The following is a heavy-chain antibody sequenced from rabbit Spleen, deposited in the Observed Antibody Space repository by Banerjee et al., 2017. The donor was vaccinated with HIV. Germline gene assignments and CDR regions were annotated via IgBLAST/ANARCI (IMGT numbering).Heavy chain of an antibody. J-gene: IGHJ4*01. CDR3: ARDLDSVIGWNFGW. D-gene: IGHD1-1*01. CDR2: IYTGSGGST. CDR1: GIDFSSYYY. V-gene: IGHV1S45*01. Sequence: QEQLEESGGGLVKPGGTLTLTCKASGIDFSSYYYMCWVRQAPGKGLEWIGCIYTGSGGSTYYASWAKGRFTVSKTSSTTVTLQMTSLTAADTATYFCARDLDSVIGWNFGWWGPGTLVTVS.